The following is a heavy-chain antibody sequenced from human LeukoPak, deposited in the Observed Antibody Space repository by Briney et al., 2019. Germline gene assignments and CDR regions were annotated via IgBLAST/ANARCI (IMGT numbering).Heavy chain of an antibody. D-gene: IGHD3-10*01. CDR2: IYHSGIT. CDR3: ARDFRGYSYFDY. J-gene: IGHJ4*02. Sequence: SETLSLTCTVSGYSIRSGFYWGWIRQPPGKGLEWIGNIYHSGITYYTPSLKSRVTISVDTSKNQFPLKLSSVTAADTAVYYCARDFRGYSYFDYWGQGTLVTVSS. CDR1: GYSIRSGFY. V-gene: IGHV4-38-2*02.